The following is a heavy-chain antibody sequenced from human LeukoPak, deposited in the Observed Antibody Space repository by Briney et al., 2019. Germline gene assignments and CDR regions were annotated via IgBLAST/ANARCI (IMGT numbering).Heavy chain of an antibody. CDR1: GFTFSSYA. D-gene: IGHD1-26*01. Sequence: GGSLRLSCAASGFTFSSYAMSWVRQAPGKGLEWVSAISGSGGSTYYADSVKGRFTISRDNSKNTLYLQMNSLRAEDTAVYYCAKDRVYSGSAAFDYWGQGTLSPSPQ. V-gene: IGHV3-23*01. CDR2: ISGSGGST. CDR3: AKDRVYSGSAAFDY. J-gene: IGHJ4*02.